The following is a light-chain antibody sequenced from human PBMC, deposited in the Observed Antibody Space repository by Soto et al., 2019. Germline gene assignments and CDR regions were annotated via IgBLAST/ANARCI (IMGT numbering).Light chain of an antibody. CDR2: GTS. V-gene: IGKV3-20*01. CDR3: KQYGDGNSPRYS. CDR1: QSVNSNY. J-gene: IGKJ2*03. Sequence: EIVLTQSPGTLSLSPGERVTLSCRASQSVNSNYLAWYQQKPGQAPRLLIYGTSSRATGIPDRFSGSGSGTDFTLTIRRLESEDFVVYYCKQYGDGNSPRYSFGQGTKLEIK.